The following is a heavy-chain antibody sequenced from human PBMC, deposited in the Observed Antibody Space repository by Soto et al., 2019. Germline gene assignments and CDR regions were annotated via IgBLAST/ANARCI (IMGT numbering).Heavy chain of an antibody. V-gene: IGHV3-23*01. CDR3: AKDRRAGGNSAFYFDF. Sequence: GGSLRLSCAASGFKFSNYAMSWVRQAPGKGLEWVSLISATGGGTYYADSVKGRFTISRDNSHNTLYPQVHSLTAEDTAVYYCAKDRRAGGNSAFYFDFWGQGAQVTVSS. CDR1: GFKFSNYA. D-gene: IGHD3-16*01. J-gene: IGHJ4*02. CDR2: ISATGGGT.